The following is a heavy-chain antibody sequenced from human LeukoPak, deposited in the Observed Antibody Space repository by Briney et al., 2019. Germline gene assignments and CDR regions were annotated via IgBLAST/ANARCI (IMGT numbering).Heavy chain of an antibody. V-gene: IGHV4-59*08. Sequence: SETLSLTCTVSGGSISSYYWSWIRQPPGKGLEWIGYIYYSGNTKYNPSLKSRVTISVDTSKNQFSLKLSSVTAADTAVYYCARTDHRLVGATSPVFDYWGQGTLVTVSS. CDR2: IYYSGNT. CDR1: GGSISSYY. CDR3: ARTDHRLVGATSPVFDY. D-gene: IGHD1-26*01. J-gene: IGHJ4*02.